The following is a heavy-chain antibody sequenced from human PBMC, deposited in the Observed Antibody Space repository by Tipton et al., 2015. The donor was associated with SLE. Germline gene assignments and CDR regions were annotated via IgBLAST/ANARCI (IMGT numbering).Heavy chain of an antibody. J-gene: IGHJ6*03. CDR3: ARDRVYSSSYYMDV. V-gene: IGHV4-59*01. CDR2: IYYSGST. D-gene: IGHD6-13*01. Sequence: GLVKPSETLSLTCAVYGGSFSGYYWSWIRQPPGKGLEWIGYIYYSGSTNYNPSLKSRVTISVDTSKNQFSLKLSSVTAADTAVYYCARDRVYSSSYYMDVWGKGTTVTVSS. CDR1: GGSFSGYY.